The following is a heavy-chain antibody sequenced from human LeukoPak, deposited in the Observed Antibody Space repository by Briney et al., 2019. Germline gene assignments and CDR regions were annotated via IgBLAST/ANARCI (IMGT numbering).Heavy chain of an antibody. V-gene: IGHV1-46*01. CDR2: INPSGGST. CDR1: GYTFTSYY. J-gene: IGHJ4*02. Sequence: ASVKVSCKACGYTFTSYYLYWVRQAPGQGLEWMGVINPSGGSTTSAQKFQGRVTMTRDTSTSTVYMELRSLRSEDTAVYYCARGPGPADDGGGYCFDYWGQGTLVTISS. CDR3: ARGPGPADDGGGYCFDY. D-gene: IGHD3-22*01.